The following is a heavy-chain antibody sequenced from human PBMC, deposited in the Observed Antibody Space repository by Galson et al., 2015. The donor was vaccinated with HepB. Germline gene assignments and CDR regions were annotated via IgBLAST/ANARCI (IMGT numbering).Heavy chain of an antibody. CDR3: AKDPRVGATRSRAFDI. D-gene: IGHD1-26*01. J-gene: IGHJ3*02. CDR1: GFTFSSYA. CDR2: ISGSGGST. V-gene: IGHV3-23*01. Sequence: SLRLSCAASGFTFSSYAMSWVRQAPGKGLEWVSAISGSGGSTYYADSVKGRFTISRDNSKNTLYLQMNSLRAEDTAVYYCAKDPRVGATRSRAFDIWGQGTMVTVSS.